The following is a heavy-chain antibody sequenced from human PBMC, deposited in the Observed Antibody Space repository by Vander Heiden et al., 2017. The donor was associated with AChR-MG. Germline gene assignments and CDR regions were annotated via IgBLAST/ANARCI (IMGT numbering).Heavy chain of an antibody. D-gene: IGHD5-12*01. Sequence: EVQLVESGGGLVQPGGSLRLSCAASGFTFSSYWITWVRQAPGKGLEWVANIKQDGSEKYYVDSVKGRFTISRDNAKNSLYLQMNSLRAEDTAVYYCAAWGERENEMATDEENAFDIWGQGTMVTVSS. J-gene: IGHJ3*02. CDR3: AAWGERENEMATDEENAFDI. CDR1: GFTFSSYW. CDR2: IKQDGSEK. V-gene: IGHV3-7*01.